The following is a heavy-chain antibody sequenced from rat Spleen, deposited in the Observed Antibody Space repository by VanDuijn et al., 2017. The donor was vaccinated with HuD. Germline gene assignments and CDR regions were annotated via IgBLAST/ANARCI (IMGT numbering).Heavy chain of an antibody. CDR3: TTGPRILRLDWFAY. J-gene: IGHJ3*01. V-gene: IGHV5S10*01. CDR1: GFTFSDFN. D-gene: IGHD1-6*01. CDR2: IIYDGSRT. Sequence: EVQLVESGGGLVQPGRSLKLSCAASGFTFSDFNMAWVRQSPKKGLEWVATIIYDGSRTFFRDSVKGRFTISRDNAKSTLYLQMDSRRSEDTATYYCTTGPRILRLDWFAYWGQGTLVTVSS.